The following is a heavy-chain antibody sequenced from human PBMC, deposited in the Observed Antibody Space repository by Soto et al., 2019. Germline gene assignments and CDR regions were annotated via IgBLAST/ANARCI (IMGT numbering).Heavy chain of an antibody. J-gene: IGHJ4*02. D-gene: IGHD1-26*01. CDR1: GFTFSTSA. CDR2: ISGSGGST. V-gene: IGHV3-23*01. Sequence: PGGSLRLSCEGSGFTFSTSAMSWVRQAPGKGLEWVSAISGSGGSTYYTDSVKGRFTISRDNSKNTLYLQMNTLRAEDTALYYCALRKTGSYFDYWGQGSLVTDSS. CDR3: ALRKTGSYFDY.